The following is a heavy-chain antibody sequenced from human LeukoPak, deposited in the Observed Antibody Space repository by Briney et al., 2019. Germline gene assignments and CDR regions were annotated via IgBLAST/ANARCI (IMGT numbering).Heavy chain of an antibody. D-gene: IGHD3-3*01. J-gene: IGHJ5*02. V-gene: IGHV4-30-2*01. CDR2: IYHSGST. CDR1: GGSISSGGYS. Sequence: PSQTLSLTCAVSGGSISSGGYSWSWIRQPPGKGLEWIGYIYHSGSTYYNPSLKSRVTISVDRSKNQFSLKLSSVTAADTAVYYCARATRKPTIFGVVNQVWWFDPWGQGTLVTVSS. CDR3: ARATRKPTIFGVVNQVWWFDP.